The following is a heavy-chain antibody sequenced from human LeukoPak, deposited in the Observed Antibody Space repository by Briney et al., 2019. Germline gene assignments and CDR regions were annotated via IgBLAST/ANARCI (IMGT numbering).Heavy chain of an antibody. V-gene: IGHV3-7*01. CDR1: GVTFSQYW. CDR3: ARSGRGVDSFYFYMDV. CDR2: IKHDGSEKQDGSEK. Sequence: GGSLRLSCAASGVTFSQYWMSWVRQAPGKGLEWVANIKHDGSEKQDGSEKNYVDSVKGRFTISRDNAKNSLYLQMNSLRAEDTAVYYCARSGRGVDSFYFYMDVWGKGTTVTVSS. J-gene: IGHJ6*03. D-gene: IGHD3-10*01.